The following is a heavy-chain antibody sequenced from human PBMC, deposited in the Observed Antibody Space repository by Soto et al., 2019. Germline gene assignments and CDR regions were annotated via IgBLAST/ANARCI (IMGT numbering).Heavy chain of an antibody. V-gene: IGHV3-30-3*01. J-gene: IGHJ4*02. CDR3: AREFLQSIAAAGYFDY. Sequence: GGSLRLSCAASGFTFSSYAMHWVRQAPGKGLEWVAVISYDGSNKYYADSVKGRFTISRDNSKNTLYLQMNSLRAEDTAVYYCAREFLQSIAAAGYFDYWGQGTLVTVSS. D-gene: IGHD6-13*01. CDR1: GFTFSSYA. CDR2: ISYDGSNK.